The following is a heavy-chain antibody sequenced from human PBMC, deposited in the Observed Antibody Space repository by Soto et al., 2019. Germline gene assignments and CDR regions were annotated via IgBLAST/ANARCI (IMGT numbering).Heavy chain of an antibody. CDR1: GFTFSSYG. Sequence: QVQLVESGGGVVQPGRSLRLSCEASGFTFSSYGMHWVRQAAGRGLEWVAVISYDGSNKYYADSVKGRFTISRDNSKNTLYLQMNSLRAEDTAVYYCANPYYYDSSGYITYVDYWGQGTLVTVSS. CDR3: ANPYYYDSSGYITYVDY. J-gene: IGHJ4*02. V-gene: IGHV3-30*18. D-gene: IGHD3-22*01. CDR2: ISYDGSNK.